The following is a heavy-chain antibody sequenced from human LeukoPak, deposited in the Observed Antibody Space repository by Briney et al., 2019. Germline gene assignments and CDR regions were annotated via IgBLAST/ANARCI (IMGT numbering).Heavy chain of an antibody. D-gene: IGHD1-26*01. V-gene: IGHV4-39*01. CDR1: GGSISSGGYY. CDR3: ARHVPIGGSYTVDY. J-gene: IGHJ4*02. CDR2: IYYSGST. Sequence: SETLSLTCTVSGGSISSGGYYWGWIRQPPGKGLEWIGSIYYSGSTYYNPSLKSRVTISVDTSKNQFSLKLSSVTAADTAVYYCARHVPIGGSYTVDYWGQGTLVTVSS.